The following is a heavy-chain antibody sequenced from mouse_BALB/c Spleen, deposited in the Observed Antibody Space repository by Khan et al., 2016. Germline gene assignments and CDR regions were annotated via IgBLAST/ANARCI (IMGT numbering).Heavy chain of an antibody. CDR1: GYTFTNYG. D-gene: IGHD1-1*01. CDR2: INTNTGEP. Sequence: QIQLVQSGPELKKPGETVKISCKAPGYTFTNYGMNWVKQAPGKGLKWMGWINTNTGEPTYAEEFKGRFAFSLETSASTAYLQINNLKNEDTATXSCAEVYYGSNWFAYWGQGTLVTVSA. V-gene: IGHV9-3*02. CDR3: AEVYYGSNWFAY. J-gene: IGHJ3*01.